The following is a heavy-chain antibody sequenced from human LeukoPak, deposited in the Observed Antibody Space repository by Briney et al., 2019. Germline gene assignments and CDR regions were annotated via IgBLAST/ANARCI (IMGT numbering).Heavy chain of an antibody. CDR2: MDPNSGST. V-gene: IGHV1-8*03. CDR1: GYTFTSYD. J-gene: IGHJ6*03. Sequence: ASVKVSCKASGYTFTSYDINWVRQATGQGLEWMGWMDPNSGSTGYAQKFQGRVTITRNTSISTAYMELSSLRSEDTAVYYCARALDTAMAEGYYYYMDVWGKGTTVTVSS. CDR3: ARALDTAMAEGYYYYMDV. D-gene: IGHD5-18*01.